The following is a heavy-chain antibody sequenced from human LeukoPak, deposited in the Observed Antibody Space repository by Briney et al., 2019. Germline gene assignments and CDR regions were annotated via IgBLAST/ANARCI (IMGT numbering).Heavy chain of an antibody. J-gene: IGHJ6*02. CDR1: GGSISSYY. CDR2: INHSGST. D-gene: IGHD2-21*02. Sequence: SETLSLTCTVSGGSISSYYWSWIRQPPGEGLEWIGEINHSGSTNYNPSLKSRVTISVDTSKNQFSLKLSSVTAADTAVYYCARAFCGGDCYSRYYYGMDVWGQGTTVTVSS. CDR3: ARAFCGGDCYSRYYYGMDV. V-gene: IGHV4-34*01.